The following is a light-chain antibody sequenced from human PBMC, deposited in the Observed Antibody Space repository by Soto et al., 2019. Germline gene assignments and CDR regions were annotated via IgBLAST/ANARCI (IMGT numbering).Light chain of an antibody. CDR2: LNSDGSH. V-gene: IGLV4-69*01. CDR1: SGHSSYA. Sequence: QPVLTQSPSASASLGASVKLTCTLSSGHSSYAIAWHQQQPEKGPRYLMKLNSDGSHNKGDGIPYRFSGSSSGAERYLTISSLQSEDEADYYCQTWGTGIHVVFGGGTKVTVL. J-gene: IGLJ2*01. CDR3: QTWGTGIHVV.